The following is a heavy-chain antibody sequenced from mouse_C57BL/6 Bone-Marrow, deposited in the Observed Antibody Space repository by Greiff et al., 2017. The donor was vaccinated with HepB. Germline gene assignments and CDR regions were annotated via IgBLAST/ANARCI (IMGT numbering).Heavy chain of an antibody. V-gene: IGHV1-15*01. CDR2: IDPETGGT. D-gene: IGHD1-1*01. CDR1: GYTFTDYE. J-gene: IGHJ1*03. Sequence: VQLQQSGAELVRPGASVTLSCKASGYTFTDYEMHWVKQTPVHGLEWIGAIDPETGGTAYNQKFKGKAILTADKSSSTAYMELRSLTSEDSAVYYCTPIYYYGSSYWYFDVWGTGTTVTVSS. CDR3: TPIYYYGSSYWYFDV.